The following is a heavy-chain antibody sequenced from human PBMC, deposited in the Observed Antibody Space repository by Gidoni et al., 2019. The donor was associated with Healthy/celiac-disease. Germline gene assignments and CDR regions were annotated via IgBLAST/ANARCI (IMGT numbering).Heavy chain of an antibody. CDR3: ATDIKAVAGMGDWFDP. J-gene: IGHJ5*02. CDR1: GYRLTALS. D-gene: IGHD6-19*01. Sequence: QVQLVQSGAEVTKPGASVKVSCKVSGYRLTALSMHWVRQAPGTGLEWMGGFDPEDGETIYAQKFQGRVTMTEDISTDTAYMELSSLRSEDTAVYYCATDIKAVAGMGDWFDPWGQGTLVTVSS. CDR2: FDPEDGET. V-gene: IGHV1-24*01.